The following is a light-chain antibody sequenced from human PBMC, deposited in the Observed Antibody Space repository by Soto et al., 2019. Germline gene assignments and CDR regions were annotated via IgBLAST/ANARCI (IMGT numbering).Light chain of an antibody. CDR1: SSNIGAGYD. J-gene: IGLJ1*01. Sequence: QSALTHPPFVSGAPGHRVTTSCTGSSSNIGAGYDVHWYQQLPGTAPKLLIYGNSNRPSGVPDRFSGSKSGTSASLAITGLQAEDDADYYCQSYDSSLSGYVFGTGTKVTXL. CDR2: GNS. V-gene: IGLV1-40*01. CDR3: QSYDSSLSGYV.